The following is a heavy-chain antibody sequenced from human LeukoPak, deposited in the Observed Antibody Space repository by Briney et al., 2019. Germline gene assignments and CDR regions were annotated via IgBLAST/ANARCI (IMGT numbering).Heavy chain of an antibody. CDR2: IYHSGST. Sequence: SETLSLTCAVSGYSISSGFYWGWIRQPPGKGLEWIGSIYHSGSTYYNPSLKSRFTISVDTSKNQFSLKLSSVTAADTAVYYCARHEYYDSRGSHYYSYYYMDVWGKGTTVTVSS. CDR3: ARHEYYDSRGSHYYSYYYMDV. D-gene: IGHD3-22*01. J-gene: IGHJ6*03. V-gene: IGHV4-38-2*01. CDR1: GYSISSGFY.